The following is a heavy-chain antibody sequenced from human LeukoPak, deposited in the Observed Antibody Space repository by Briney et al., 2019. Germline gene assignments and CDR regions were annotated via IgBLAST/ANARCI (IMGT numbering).Heavy chain of an antibody. V-gene: IGHV3-21*01. CDR3: ARGLRGQRAYYFDY. Sequence: GGSLRLSSAASGFTFSSYSMNWVRQAPGKGLEWVSSISSSSSYIYYADSVKGRFTISRDNAKNSLYLQMNSLRAEDTAMYYCARGLRGQRAYYFDYWGQGTLVTVSS. CDR1: GFTFSSYS. J-gene: IGHJ4*02. CDR2: ISSSSSYI.